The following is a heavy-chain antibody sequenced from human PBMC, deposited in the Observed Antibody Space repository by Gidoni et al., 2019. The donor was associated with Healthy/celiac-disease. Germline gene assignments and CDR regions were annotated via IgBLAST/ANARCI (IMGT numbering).Heavy chain of an antibody. CDR1: GYTLTELS. D-gene: IGHD1-26*01. V-gene: IGHV1-24*01. CDR3: ATEGWELPYFDY. CDR2: FDPEDGET. Sequence: QVQLVQSGAEVKKPGASVKVSCKVSGYTLTELSMHWVRQAPGKGLEWRGGFDPEDGETISAQKFQGRVTMTEHTSTDTAYMELSSLRSEDTPVYYCATEGWELPYFDYWGQGTLVTVSS. J-gene: IGHJ4*02.